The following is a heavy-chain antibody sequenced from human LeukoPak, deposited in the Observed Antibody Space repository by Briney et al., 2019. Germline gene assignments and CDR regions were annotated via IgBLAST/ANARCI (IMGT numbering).Heavy chain of an antibody. CDR2: ITYDGKNK. J-gene: IGHJ3*02. CDR3: ARKQYSTSSSILGDFDI. V-gene: IGHV3-30*02. D-gene: IGHD6-6*01. CDR1: GFTFSDYG. Sequence: GGSLRLSCAASGFTFSDYGIHWVRQAPGKGLEWVAFITYDGKNKYYADSVQGRITISRDTSKNTVYLQMNSLRAEDTAVYYCARKQYSTSSSILGDFDIWGQGTMVTVSS.